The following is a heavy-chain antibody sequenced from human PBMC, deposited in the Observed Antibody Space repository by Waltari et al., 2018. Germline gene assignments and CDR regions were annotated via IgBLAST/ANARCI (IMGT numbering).Heavy chain of an antibody. V-gene: IGHV3-9*01. CDR1: GFTFDDYA. Sequence: EVQLVESGGGLVQPGRSLRLSCAASGFTFDDYAMHWVRQAPGKGLGGVAGIIWNSGSIGYSDSVKGRFTISRDNAKNSLYRQMNSLRAEDTALYYCAKAYGDYSPFDYWGQGTLVTVSS. CDR2: IIWNSGSI. CDR3: AKAYGDYSPFDY. J-gene: IGHJ4*02. D-gene: IGHD4-17*01.